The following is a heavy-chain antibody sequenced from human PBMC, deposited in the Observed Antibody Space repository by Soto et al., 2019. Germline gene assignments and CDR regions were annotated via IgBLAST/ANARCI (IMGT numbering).Heavy chain of an antibody. V-gene: IGHV1-18*01. J-gene: IGHJ4*02. Sequence: SSVKVSCKASGYTFTSYGISWVRQAPGQGLEWMGWISAYNGNTNYAQKLQGRVTMTTDTSTSPAYMELRSLRSDDTAVYYCARDYGDYGRLDYWGQGTLVIVSS. D-gene: IGHD4-17*01. CDR1: GYTFTSYG. CDR2: ISAYNGNT. CDR3: ARDYGDYGRLDY.